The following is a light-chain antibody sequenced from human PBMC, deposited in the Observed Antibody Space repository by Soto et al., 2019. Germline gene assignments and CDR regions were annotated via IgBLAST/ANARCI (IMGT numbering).Light chain of an antibody. Sequence: QSVLTQPLSVSAAPGQKVTISCSGSSSNIGNNYVSWYQQLPGTAPKLLIYDNNKRPSGIPDRFSGSKSGTSATLGITGLQTGDEADYYCGTWDSSLSVRDVFGTGTKVTVL. CDR1: SSNIGNNY. CDR3: GTWDSSLSVRDV. CDR2: DNN. V-gene: IGLV1-51*01. J-gene: IGLJ1*01.